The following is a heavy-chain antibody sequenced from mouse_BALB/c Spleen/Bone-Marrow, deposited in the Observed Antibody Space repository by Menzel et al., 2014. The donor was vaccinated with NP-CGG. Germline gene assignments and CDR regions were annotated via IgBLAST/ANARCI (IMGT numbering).Heavy chain of an antibody. CDR1: GFNIXDTY. J-gene: IGHJ3*01. CDR2: IDPANGNT. CDR3: AGYDYYQAWFAY. D-gene: IGHD2-4*01. V-gene: IGHV14-3*02. Sequence: VQLKQSGAELVKPGASVKLSCTASGFNIXDTYMHWVKQRPEQGLEWIGRIDPANGNTKYDPKFRGKATITADTSSNTAYLQLSSLTSEDTAVYYCAGYDYYQAWFAYWGQGTLVTVSA.